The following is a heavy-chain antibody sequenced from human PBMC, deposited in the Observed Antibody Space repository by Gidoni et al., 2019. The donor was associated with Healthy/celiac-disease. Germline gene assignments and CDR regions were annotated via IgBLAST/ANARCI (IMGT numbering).Heavy chain of an antibody. CDR1: GGSISSSSYY. CDR2: IYYSGST. D-gene: IGHD3-10*01. J-gene: IGHJ5*02. V-gene: IGHV4-39*01. CDR3: ARHPIRFGELLGWFDP. Sequence: QLQLQESGPGLVKPSETLSLTCTVSGGSISSSSYYWGWIRQPPGKGLEWIGSIYYSGSTYYNPSLKSRVTISVDTSKNQFSLKLSSVTAADTAVYYCARHPIRFGELLGWFDPWGQGTLVTVSS.